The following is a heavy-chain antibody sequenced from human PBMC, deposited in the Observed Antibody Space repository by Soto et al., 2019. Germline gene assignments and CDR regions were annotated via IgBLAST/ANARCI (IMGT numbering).Heavy chain of an antibody. D-gene: IGHD6-13*01. V-gene: IGHV3-48*02. CDR2: ISISSRTI. Sequence: EVQLVESGGGLVQPGGSLRLSCEASGFTFRSYSMHWVRQPPGKGLEWVSYISISSRTIYYADSVKGRFTISRDDAKNQLYRQMNSLRDEDTSVYYCARDNGIAGSFDPWGQGTLVTVSS. J-gene: IGHJ5*02. CDR1: GFTFRSYS. CDR3: ARDNGIAGSFDP.